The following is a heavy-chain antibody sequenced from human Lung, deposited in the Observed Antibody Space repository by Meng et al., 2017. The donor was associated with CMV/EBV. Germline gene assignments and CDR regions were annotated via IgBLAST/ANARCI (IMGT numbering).Heavy chain of an antibody. CDR3: ASSVNDDFWSEYSRSVRIDY. CDR2: INHSGST. Sequence: SQTXSLTXAVYGGFLSGSYWGWIRQTPEKGLEWIGEINHSGSTNYNPALKSRVTISIDTCKNQFSLKLSSVNAADTAVYYFASSVNDDFWSEYSRSVRIDYWGQGTLVTVSS. CDR1: GGFLSGSY. D-gene: IGHD3-3*01. J-gene: IGHJ4*02. V-gene: IGHV4-34*01.